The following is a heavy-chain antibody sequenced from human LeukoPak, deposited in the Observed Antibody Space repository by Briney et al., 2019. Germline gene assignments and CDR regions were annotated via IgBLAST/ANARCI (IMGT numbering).Heavy chain of an antibody. D-gene: IGHD3-3*01. Sequence: AGGSLRLSGAASGFIFSNYGMNWVRQAPGKGLEWVAAISASGSATSYADSVRGRFTISRDNSKSTTYLQMNSLRAEDTAVFYCAKDPIFGGNDAFDIWGQGTMVTVSS. CDR1: GFIFSNYG. CDR2: ISASGSAT. CDR3: AKDPIFGGNDAFDI. J-gene: IGHJ3*02. V-gene: IGHV3-23*01.